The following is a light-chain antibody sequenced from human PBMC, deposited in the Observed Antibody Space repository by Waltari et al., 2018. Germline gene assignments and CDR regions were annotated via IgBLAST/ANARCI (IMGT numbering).Light chain of an antibody. J-gene: IGKJ1*01. CDR3: QQYGTSRT. CDR1: QSVSSHY. Sequence: EIVLPQSPDTLSLSPGERATLPCRASQSVSSHYFAWYQQKPGQAPRLLIYGASNRATGIPARFRGRGSGTDFTLTISRLEPEDSAVYYCQQYGTSRTFGRGTKVEIK. V-gene: IGKV3-20*01. CDR2: GAS.